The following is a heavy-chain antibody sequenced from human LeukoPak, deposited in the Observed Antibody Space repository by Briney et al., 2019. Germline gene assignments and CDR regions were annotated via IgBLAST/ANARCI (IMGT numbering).Heavy chain of an antibody. CDR1: GYTFTSYG. D-gene: IGHD3-10*01. V-gene: IGHV1-18*01. CDR2: ISTYNGNT. J-gene: IGHJ5*02. Sequence: GASVKVSCKASGYTFTSYGITWVRQAPGQGLEWMGWISTYNGNTNYAQNLQGRVTMTTDTSTSTAYMELRSLRSDDTAVYYCARSGDGNWFDPWGQGTLVTVSS. CDR3: ARSGDGNWFDP.